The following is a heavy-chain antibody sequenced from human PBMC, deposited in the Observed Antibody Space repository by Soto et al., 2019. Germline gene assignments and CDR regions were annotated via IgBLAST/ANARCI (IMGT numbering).Heavy chain of an antibody. D-gene: IGHD3-10*01. CDR2: ITRTDST. V-gene: IGHV3-23*01. Sequence: LRLSCTASGFTFSNYAMSWVRQAPGKGLEWVSAITRTDSTYYADSVKGRFTISRDNAKNSLYLQMNSLRAEDTAVYYCARGWYYYGSGSYYSSYYYYGMDVWGQGTTVTVSS. J-gene: IGHJ6*02. CDR1: GFTFSNYA. CDR3: ARGWYYYGSGSYYSSYYYYGMDV.